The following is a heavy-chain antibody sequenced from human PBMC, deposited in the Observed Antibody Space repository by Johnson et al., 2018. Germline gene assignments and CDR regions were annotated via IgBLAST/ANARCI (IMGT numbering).Heavy chain of an antibody. CDR1: GGSISSYY. CDR3: ARDTIFKGMDV. D-gene: IGHD3-3*01. CDR2: IYYSGST. V-gene: IGHV4-59*01. Sequence: QVQLQESGPGLVKPSETLSLTCTVSGGSISSYYWSWIRQPPGKGLEWIGYIYYSGSTNYNPSLKSRVTIAVDTSKNQFSLKLSSVTAADTAVYYSARDTIFKGMDVWGQGTTVTVSS. J-gene: IGHJ6*02.